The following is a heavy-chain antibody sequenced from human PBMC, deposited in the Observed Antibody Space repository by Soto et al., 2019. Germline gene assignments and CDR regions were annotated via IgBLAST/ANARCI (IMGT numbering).Heavy chain of an antibody. V-gene: IGHV3-23*01. CDR1: GFTFSSYA. J-gene: IGHJ4*02. CDR3: AKDQIFGVVTLPYYFDY. Sequence: GGSLRLSCVASGFTFSSYAMSWVRQAPGKGLEWVSAISGSGGSTYYADSVKGRFTISRDNSKNTLYLQMNSLRAEDTAVYYCAKDQIFGVVTLPYYFDYWGQGTLVTVSS. CDR2: ISGSGGST. D-gene: IGHD3-3*01.